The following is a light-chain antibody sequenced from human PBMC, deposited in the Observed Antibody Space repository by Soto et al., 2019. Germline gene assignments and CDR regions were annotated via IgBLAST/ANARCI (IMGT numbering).Light chain of an antibody. CDR2: KAS. Sequence: DIQMTQSPSTLSASVGDRVTITCRASQSISSWLAWYQQKPGKAPNLLIYKASTLESGVPSRFSGSGSGTEFTLTVSSLQPDDFAPYYCQQYDSYPLTFGGGPKVEIK. V-gene: IGKV1-5*03. CDR1: QSISSW. J-gene: IGKJ4*01. CDR3: QQYDSYPLT.